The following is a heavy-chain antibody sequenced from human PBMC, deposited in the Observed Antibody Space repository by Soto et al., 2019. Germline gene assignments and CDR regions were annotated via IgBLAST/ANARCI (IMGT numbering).Heavy chain of an antibody. D-gene: IGHD1-26*01. CDR1: GGSISSYY. Sequence: SETLSLTCTVSGGSISSYYWSWIRQPPGKGLEWIGYIYYSGSTNYNPSLKSRVTISVDTSKNQFSLKLSSVTAADTAVYYCARDSGATGIDYWGQGTLVTVSS. J-gene: IGHJ4*02. CDR3: ARDSGATGIDY. CDR2: IYYSGST. V-gene: IGHV4-59*01.